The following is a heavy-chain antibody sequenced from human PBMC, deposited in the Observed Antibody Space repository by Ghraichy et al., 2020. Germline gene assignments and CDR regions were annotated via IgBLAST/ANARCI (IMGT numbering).Heavy chain of an antibody. CDR2: TYYRSRWSN. D-gene: IGHD6-19*01. Sequence: SQTLSLTCGISGDSVSAKSASWNWIRQSPSRGLEWLGRTYYRSRWSNDYAGFVNSRIFITADASRNEFSLQLNSVTPEDTAVYYCVREAVRVFDYWGQGIQVMVSS. V-gene: IGHV6-1*01. CDR1: GDSVSAKSAS. J-gene: IGHJ4*02. CDR3: VREAVRVFDY.